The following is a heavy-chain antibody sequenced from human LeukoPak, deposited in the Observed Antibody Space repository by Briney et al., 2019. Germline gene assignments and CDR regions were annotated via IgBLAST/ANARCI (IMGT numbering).Heavy chain of an antibody. D-gene: IGHD2-8*02. CDR2: MSGNGGST. V-gene: IGHV3-23*01. J-gene: IGHJ4*02. CDR3: AKSGGFSPYSRNRVFDY. Sequence: PGGSLRPSCAASGFTFSNYVMRWVRQAPGKGLEWVSTMSGNGGSTYYADSVKGRFTISRDNSKNTLYLQMKSLRAEDTAVYYCAKSGGFSPYSRNRVFDYWGQGTLVTVSS. CDR1: GFTFSNYV.